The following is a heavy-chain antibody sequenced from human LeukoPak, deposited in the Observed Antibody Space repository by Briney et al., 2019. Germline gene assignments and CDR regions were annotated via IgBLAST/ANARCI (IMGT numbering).Heavy chain of an antibody. CDR1: GYTFTGYY. CDR2: INPNSGGT. CDR3: ARSVGLAGYYFDY. J-gene: IGHJ4*02. V-gene: IGHV1-2*02. Sequence: ASVKVSCMASGYTFTGYYMHWVRQAPGQGLEWMGWINPNSGGTNYAQKFQGRVTMTRDTSISTAYMELSRLRSDDTAVYYCARSVGLAGYYFDYWGQGTLVTVSS. D-gene: IGHD6-19*01.